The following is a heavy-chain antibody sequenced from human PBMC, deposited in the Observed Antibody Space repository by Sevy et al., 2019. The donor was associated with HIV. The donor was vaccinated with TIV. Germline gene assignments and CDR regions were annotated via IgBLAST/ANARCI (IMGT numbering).Heavy chain of an antibody. D-gene: IGHD5-18*01. CDR2: INHSGST. J-gene: IGHJ4*02. Sequence: SETLSLTCAVYGGSFSGYYWSWIRQPPGKGLEWIGEINHSGSTNYNPSLKSRVTISVDTSKNQFSLKLSSVTAADTAVYYCARAGSDTAMVEGIDYWGQGTLVIVSS. CDR1: GGSFSGYY. V-gene: IGHV4-34*01. CDR3: ARAGSDTAMVEGIDY.